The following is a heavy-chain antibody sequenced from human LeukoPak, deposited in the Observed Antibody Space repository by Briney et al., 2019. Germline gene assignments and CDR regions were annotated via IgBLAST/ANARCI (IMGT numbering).Heavy chain of an antibody. J-gene: IGHJ4*02. CDR1: GGSISSYS. Sequence: SETLSLTCTVSGGSISSYSWSWMRQPAGKGLEWIGRIYPRESPNYNPSLKSRVIMSVDKSKNQFSLKLRSVTAADTAVYYCARESKSYDGSGYYHDSWGQGILVTVSS. V-gene: IGHV4-4*07. CDR3: ARESKSYDGSGYYHDS. CDR2: IYPRESP. D-gene: IGHD3-22*01.